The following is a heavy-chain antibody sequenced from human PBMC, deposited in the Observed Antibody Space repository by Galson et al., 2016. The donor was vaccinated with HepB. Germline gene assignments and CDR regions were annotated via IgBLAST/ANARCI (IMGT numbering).Heavy chain of an antibody. J-gene: IGHJ4*02. V-gene: IGHV3-74*01. Sequence: LRLSCAASGFTFSTYWMHWVRQAPGKGLVWVSHINSDGSRINYADSVKGRFTISRDNAKNTLYLQMNSLRVDDTAVYYCIRAFVHDNWGRGTLVTVSS. D-gene: IGHD3-9*01. CDR1: GFTFSTYW. CDR2: INSDGSRI. CDR3: IRAFVHDN.